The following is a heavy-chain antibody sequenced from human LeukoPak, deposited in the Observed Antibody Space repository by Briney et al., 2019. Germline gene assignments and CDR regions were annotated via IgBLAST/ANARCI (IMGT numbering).Heavy chain of an antibody. J-gene: IGHJ4*02. CDR1: GFTFCSYW. V-gene: IGHV3-74*01. Sequence: GGSLRLSCAGSGFTFCSYWMHWVRQAPGKGLVWVPRINSDGSSTSYADSVKGRFTISRDNAKNTLYLQMSSLRAEDTAVYYCARDPYYDISTGYSQPPDFDYWGQGTLVTVSS. CDR2: INSDGSST. CDR3: ARDPYYDISTGYSQPPDFDY. D-gene: IGHD3-9*01.